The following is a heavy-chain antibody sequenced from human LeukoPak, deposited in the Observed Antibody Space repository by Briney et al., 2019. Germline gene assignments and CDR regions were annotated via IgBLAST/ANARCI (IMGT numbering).Heavy chain of an antibody. CDR2: INGSACST. CDR1: GFTLSTYA. J-gene: IGHJ4*02. CDR3: ARDRGRYYDSRGFYWGYYFDS. V-gene: IGHV3-23*01. Sequence: GGSLRLSYGVCGFTLSTYAVNWFRQAPGKELEWVSTINGSACSTYYVEAVKGRFTISRDNSKDTLYLQMSSVRVDDTGVYYCARDRGRYYDSRGFYWGYYFDSWGQGILVTVST. D-gene: IGHD3-22*01.